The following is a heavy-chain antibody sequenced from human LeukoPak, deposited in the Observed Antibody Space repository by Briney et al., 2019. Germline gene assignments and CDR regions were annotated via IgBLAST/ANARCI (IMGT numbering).Heavy chain of an antibody. Sequence: GGSLRLSCAASGFTFSSYSMNWVRQAPGKGLEWVSSISSSSSYIYYADSVKGRFTISRDNAKNSLYLQMNSLRAEDTAVYYCARENAMFRGAFDAFDIWGRGTMVTVSS. CDR2: ISSSSSYI. V-gene: IGHV3-21*01. CDR1: GFTFSSYS. D-gene: IGHD3-10*01. CDR3: ARENAMFRGAFDAFDI. J-gene: IGHJ3*02.